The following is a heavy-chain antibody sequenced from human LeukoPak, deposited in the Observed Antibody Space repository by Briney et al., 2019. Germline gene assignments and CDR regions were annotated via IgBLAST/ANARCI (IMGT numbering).Heavy chain of an antibody. J-gene: IGHJ4*02. Sequence: SETLSLTCTVSGGSISSHYWSWIRQPPGKGLELIGYVHYDGSTRSNGFLKSRVTISVDTSRNQISLKLTSVTAADTAVYYCASTNRYCSGGSCSFYFDYWGRGTLVTVSS. CDR2: VHYDGST. CDR1: GGSISSHY. CDR3: ASTNRYCSGGSCSFYFDY. V-gene: IGHV4-59*11. D-gene: IGHD2-15*01.